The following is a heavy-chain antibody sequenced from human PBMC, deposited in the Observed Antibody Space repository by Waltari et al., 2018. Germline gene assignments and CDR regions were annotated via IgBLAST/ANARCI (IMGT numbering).Heavy chain of an antibody. CDR3: ARDRARGSGYYYWYFDL. Sequence: QVQLVQAGAEVKKPGSSVKVSCKASGGTFSSYAISWVRQAARQGLEWMGGIIPIFGTANYEQKFQGRVTITADKSTSTAYMELSSLRSEDTAVYYCARDRARGSGYYYWYFDLWGRGTLVTVSS. CDR2: IIPIFGTA. V-gene: IGHV1-69*14. J-gene: IGHJ2*01. D-gene: IGHD3-22*01. CDR1: GGTFSSYA.